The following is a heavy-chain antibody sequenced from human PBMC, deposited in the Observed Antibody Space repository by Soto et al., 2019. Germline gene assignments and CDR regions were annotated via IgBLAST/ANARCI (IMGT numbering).Heavy chain of an antibody. J-gene: IGHJ4*02. CDR2: IWYDGSNK. CDR3: ARDSHVGSGWQLTADY. D-gene: IGHD6-19*01. CDR1: GFTFSSYG. Sequence: QVQLVESGGGVVQPGRSLRLSCAASGFTFSSYGMHWVRQAPGKGLEWVAVIWYDGSNKYYAESVKGRFTISRDNSKNTLHLQMNSLRAEDTAVYYCARDSHVGSGWQLTADYWGQGTLVTVSS. V-gene: IGHV3-33*01.